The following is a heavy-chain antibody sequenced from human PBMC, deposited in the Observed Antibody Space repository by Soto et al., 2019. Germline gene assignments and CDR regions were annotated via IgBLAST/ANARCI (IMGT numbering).Heavy chain of an antibody. V-gene: IGHV3-30*18. CDR1: GFTFRSYG. J-gene: IGHJ4*02. CDR3: AKEGIAAAGMVY. Sequence: QVQLVEAGGGVVTPVRSLRLSCEASGFTFRSYGMHWVRQAPGKWLEWVAVISYDGSNKYYADSVKGRFTISRDNSKNTLYLQMHSLRAEDTAVYYCAKEGIAAAGMVYCGQGTLVTVSS. CDR2: ISYDGSNK. D-gene: IGHD6-13*01.